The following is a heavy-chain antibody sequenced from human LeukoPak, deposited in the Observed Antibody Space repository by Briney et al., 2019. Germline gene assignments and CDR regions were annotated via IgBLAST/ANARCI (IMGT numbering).Heavy chain of an antibody. CDR2: FDSEDGET. Sequence: ASVRVSCKVSGYTLTELSVHWVRQAPGKGLEWMGGFDSEDGETIYAQKFQGRVTMTEDTSTDTAYMELSSLRSEDTAVYYCATVIKFWPLLYFQHWGQGTLVTVSS. CDR1: GYTLTELS. V-gene: IGHV1-24*01. D-gene: IGHD3-16*02. J-gene: IGHJ1*01. CDR3: ATVIKFWPLLYFQH.